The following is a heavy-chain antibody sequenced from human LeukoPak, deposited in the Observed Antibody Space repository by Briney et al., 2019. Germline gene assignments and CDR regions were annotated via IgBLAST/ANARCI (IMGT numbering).Heavy chain of an antibody. D-gene: IGHD3-10*01. V-gene: IGHV3-7*01. Sequence: GGSLRLSCAASGFTFSSYWMSWVRQAPGKGLEWVANIKQDGSEKYYVDSVKGRFTISRDNAKNSLYLQMNSLRAEDTAVYYCARGPWFGELFDLGGYWGQGTLVTVSS. CDR2: IKQDGSEK. CDR1: GFTFSSYW. CDR3: ARGPWFGELFDLGGY. J-gene: IGHJ4*02.